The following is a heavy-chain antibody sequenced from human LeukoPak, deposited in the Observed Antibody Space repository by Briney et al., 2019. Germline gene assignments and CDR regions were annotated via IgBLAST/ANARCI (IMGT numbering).Heavy chain of an antibody. D-gene: IGHD2-2*01. J-gene: IGHJ5*02. CDR1: GFTFSSYS. CDR2: ISSSSSYI. V-gene: IGHV3-21*01. Sequence: PGGSLRLSCAASGFTFSSYSTNWVRQAPGKGLEWVSSISSSSSYIYYADSVKGRFTISRDNAKNSLYLQMNSLRAEDTAVYYCARGHCSSTSCYGWFDPWGQGTLVTVSS. CDR3: ARGHCSSTSCYGWFDP.